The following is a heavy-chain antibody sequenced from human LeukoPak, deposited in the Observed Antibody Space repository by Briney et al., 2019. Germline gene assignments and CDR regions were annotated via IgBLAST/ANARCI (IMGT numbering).Heavy chain of an antibody. CDR2: MNPNSGNT. Sequence: ASVKVSCKASGGTFSSYAISWVRQATGPGLEWMGWMNPNSGNTGYAQKFQGRVTMTRNTSISTAYMELSSLRSEDTAVDYYSAGVIYTAWYYYYMDVWGKGTTVTVSS. CDR1: GGTFSSYA. CDR3: SAGVIYTAWYYYYMDV. V-gene: IGHV1-8*02. J-gene: IGHJ6*03. D-gene: IGHD3-16*02.